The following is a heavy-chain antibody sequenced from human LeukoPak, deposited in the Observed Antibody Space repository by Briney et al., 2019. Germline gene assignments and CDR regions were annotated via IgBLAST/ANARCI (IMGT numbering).Heavy chain of an antibody. D-gene: IGHD1-20*01. V-gene: IGHV3-53*01. CDR1: GFTVSSNY. Sequence: PGGSLRLSCAASGFTVSSNYMSWVRQAPGKGLEWVSIIYSGGNTYYADSVKGRFTISRDNSKNTVYLQMNSLRAEDTAVYYCAGDGGRITGTHWGQGTQVTVSS. J-gene: IGHJ4*02. CDR2: IYSGGNT. CDR3: AGDGGRITGTH.